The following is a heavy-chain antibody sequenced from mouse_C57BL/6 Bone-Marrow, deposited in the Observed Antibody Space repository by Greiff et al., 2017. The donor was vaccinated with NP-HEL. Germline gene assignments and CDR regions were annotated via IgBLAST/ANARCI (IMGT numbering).Heavy chain of an antibody. CDR1: GYTFTDYY. J-gene: IGHJ4*01. V-gene: IGHV1-19*01. D-gene: IGHD1-1*01. CDR3: APIYYYGSSLSYARDY. CDR2: INPYNGGT. Sequence: VQLQQSGPVLVKPGASVKMSCKASGYTFTDYYMNWVKQSHGKSLEWIGVINPYNGGTSYNQKFKCKATLTVDKSSSTAYMELNSLTSEDSAVYYCAPIYYYGSSLSYARDYWGQGTSVTVSS.